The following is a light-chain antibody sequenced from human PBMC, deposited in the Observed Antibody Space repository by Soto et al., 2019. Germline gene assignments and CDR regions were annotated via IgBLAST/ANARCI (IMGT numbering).Light chain of an antibody. CDR1: SFNVGSNT. Sequence: QSVLTQPPSASGTPGQRVTISCSGSSFNVGSNTVSWYQQLPGTAPKVLIYSDDQRPSGVPDRFSGSRSGSSASLAISGLQSGDEADYYCASWEDSLNGWVIGGGTKVTVL. V-gene: IGLV1-44*01. J-gene: IGLJ3*02. CDR2: SDD. CDR3: ASWEDSLNGWV.